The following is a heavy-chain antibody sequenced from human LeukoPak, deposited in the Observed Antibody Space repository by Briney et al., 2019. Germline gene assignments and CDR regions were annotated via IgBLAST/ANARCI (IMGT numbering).Heavy chain of an antibody. D-gene: IGHD3-16*01. CDR1: GFTVSRNN. CDR2: IYSGGNT. J-gene: IGHJ3*02. Sequence: GGSLRLSCAASGFTVSRNNMNWVRQAPGKGLEWVSVIYSGGNTYYADSVKDRFTISRDKSKNTLYLQMSGLRTDDTAVYYCAKDREYSYVYNAFDIWGQGTLVTVSS. CDR3: AKDREYSYVYNAFDI. V-gene: IGHV3-66*01.